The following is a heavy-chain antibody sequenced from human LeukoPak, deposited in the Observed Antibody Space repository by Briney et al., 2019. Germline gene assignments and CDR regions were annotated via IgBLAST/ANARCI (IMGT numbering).Heavy chain of an antibody. D-gene: IGHD2-15*01. CDR3: ARAGRSGNPRNYGMDV. V-gene: IGHV1-69*04. Sequence: SVKVSCKASGGTFSSYAISWVRQAPGQGLEWMGRIIPILGIANYAQKFQGRVTITADKSTSTAYMELSSLRSEDTAVYYCARAGRSGNPRNYGMDVWGQGTTVTVSS. CDR1: GGTFSSYA. J-gene: IGHJ6*02. CDR2: IIPILGIA.